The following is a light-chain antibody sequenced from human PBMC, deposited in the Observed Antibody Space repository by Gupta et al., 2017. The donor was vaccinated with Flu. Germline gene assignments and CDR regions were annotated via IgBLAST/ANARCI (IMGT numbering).Light chain of an antibody. Sequence: QSALTQPPSASGSPGQSVTISCTGTSSDVGAYNYVSWYQQHPGKAPKLMIYEVSKRPSGVPDRFSGSKSGNTASLTVSGLQAEDEADYYCSSYGGDNSYVFGTGTKVTVL. CDR2: EVS. J-gene: IGLJ1*01. CDR3: SSYGGDNSYV. V-gene: IGLV2-8*01. CDR1: SSDVGAYNY.